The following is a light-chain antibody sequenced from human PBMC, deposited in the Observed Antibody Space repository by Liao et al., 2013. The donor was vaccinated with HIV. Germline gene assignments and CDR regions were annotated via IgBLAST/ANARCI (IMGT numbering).Light chain of an antibody. CDR3: QAWDSSTEV. CDR2: QDT. Sequence: SYELTQPPSVSVSPGQTASITCSGDKLGNKYASWYQQKPGQSPVLVIYQDTKRPSGIPERFSGSNSGNTATLTISGTQAVDEADYYCQAWDSSTEVFGTGTKVTVL. CDR1: KLGNKY. V-gene: IGLV3-1*01. J-gene: IGLJ1*01.